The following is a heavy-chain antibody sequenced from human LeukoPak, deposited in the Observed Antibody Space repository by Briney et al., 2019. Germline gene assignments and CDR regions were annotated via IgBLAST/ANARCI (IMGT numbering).Heavy chain of an antibody. V-gene: IGHV4-34*01. Sequence: SETLSLTCAVYGGSFSGYYWSWIRQPPGKGLEWIGEISHSGSTNYNPSLKSRVTISVDTSKNQFSLKLSSVTAADTAVYYCARKTYYYDSSGYYYVFHSSGAFDYWGQGTLVTVSS. CDR1: GGSFSGYY. CDR3: ARKTYYYDSSGYYYVFHSSGAFDY. CDR2: ISHSGST. J-gene: IGHJ4*02. D-gene: IGHD3-22*01.